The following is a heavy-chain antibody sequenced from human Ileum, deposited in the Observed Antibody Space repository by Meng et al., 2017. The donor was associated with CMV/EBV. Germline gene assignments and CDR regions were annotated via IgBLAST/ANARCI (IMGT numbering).Heavy chain of an antibody. D-gene: IGHD3-3*01. CDR2: SNYDGTVT. J-gene: IGHJ3*02. V-gene: IGHV3-74*01. Sequence: GGSLRLSCAASKFTFRKYWMHWVRQAPGKGLVWVSRSNYDGTVTNYADSVKGRFTISRDNGKNTLFLQMDSLRAEDTAVYYCARGAYYADASDYQNPEAFDIWGQGTKVTVSS. CDR3: ARGAYYADASDYQNPEAFDI. CDR1: KFTFRKYW.